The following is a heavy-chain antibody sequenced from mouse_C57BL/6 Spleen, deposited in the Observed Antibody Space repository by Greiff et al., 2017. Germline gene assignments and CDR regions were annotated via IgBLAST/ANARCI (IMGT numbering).Heavy chain of an antibody. Sequence: VKLMESGPELVKPGASVKISCKASGYSFTSYYIHWVKQRPGQGLEWIGWIYPGSGNTKYNEKFKGKATLTADTSSSTAYMQLSSLTSEDSAVYYCASPLLLRCMDYWGQGTSVTVSS. CDR2: IYPGSGNT. D-gene: IGHD1-1*01. CDR3: ASPLLLRCMDY. CDR1: GYSFTSYY. J-gene: IGHJ4*01. V-gene: IGHV1-66*01.